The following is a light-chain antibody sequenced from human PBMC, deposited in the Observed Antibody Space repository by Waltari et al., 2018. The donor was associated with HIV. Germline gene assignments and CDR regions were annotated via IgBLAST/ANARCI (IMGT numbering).Light chain of an antibody. V-gene: IGKV4-1*01. J-gene: IGKJ1*01. CDR1: QRVFYSPSNKNL. CDR2: WAS. Sequence: DIVMTQFPTSLAVSRGERATMRCRCSQRVFYSPSNKNLLSWYQQKSGQPPSLLIYWASTRENGVPDRFTGSGSGADFTLTISNLQPEDVATYYCQQYYGKFWTFGQGTKVEV. CDR3: QQYYGKFWT.